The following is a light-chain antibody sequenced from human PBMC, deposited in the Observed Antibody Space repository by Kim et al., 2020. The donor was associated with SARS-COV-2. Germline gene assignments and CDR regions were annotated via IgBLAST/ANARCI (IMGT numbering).Light chain of an antibody. CDR3: GTWDSSLSAWV. J-gene: IGLJ3*02. CDR2: CNN. V-gene: IGLV1-51*01. CDR1: SSNTGNNY. Sequence: KVTISCSGSSSNTGNNYVSWYQQLPGTAPKLLIYCNNKRPSGIPDRFSGSKSGTSATLGITGLQTGDEADYYCGTWDSSLSAWVFGGGTQLTVL.